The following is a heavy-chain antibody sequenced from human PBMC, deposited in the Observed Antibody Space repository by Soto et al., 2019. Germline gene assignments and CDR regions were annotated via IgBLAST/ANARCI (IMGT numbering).Heavy chain of an antibody. CDR3: ATGRLPPVLSLDF. Sequence: QLQLQESGSGLVKPSETLSLTCAVSGGSISSGGSSWTWIRQPPGKGLEWIGYVYHSGSSFYDPSLTGLVTISVDTSKNQFSLRLTSVTAADTAVYYCATGRLPPVLSLDFWGQGTLVAVSS. V-gene: IGHV4-30-2*01. D-gene: IGHD2-15*01. CDR2: VYHSGSS. J-gene: IGHJ3*01. CDR1: GGSISSGGSS.